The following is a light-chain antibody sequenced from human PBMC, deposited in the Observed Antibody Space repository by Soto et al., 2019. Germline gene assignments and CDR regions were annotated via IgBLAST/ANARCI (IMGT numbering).Light chain of an antibody. CDR1: QDISNF. V-gene: IGKV1-27*01. J-gene: IGKJ1*01. CDR2: AAS. Sequence: DIQLTQSPSSLSAFVGDRATITCRASQDISNFLSWYQQNQGKGPNLQIDAASTLQTGVPSRFSGSGTGTDFTLTISSLQPEDVETYYCQKYDSVPTFGPGTKVDIK. CDR3: QKYDSVPT.